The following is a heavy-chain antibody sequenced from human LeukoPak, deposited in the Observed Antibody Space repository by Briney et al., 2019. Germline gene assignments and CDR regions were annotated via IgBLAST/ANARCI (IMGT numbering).Heavy chain of an antibody. Sequence: ASVKVSCKASGYTFNTYGITWVRQAPGQGLEWMGWINPNSGGTNYAQKFQGRVTMTRDTSISTAYMELSRLRSDDTAVFYCARGPTFITGHVDYWGQGTLVTVSS. D-gene: IGHD3-16*01. CDR2: INPNSGGT. CDR1: GYTFNTYG. V-gene: IGHV1-2*02. CDR3: ARGPTFITGHVDY. J-gene: IGHJ4*02.